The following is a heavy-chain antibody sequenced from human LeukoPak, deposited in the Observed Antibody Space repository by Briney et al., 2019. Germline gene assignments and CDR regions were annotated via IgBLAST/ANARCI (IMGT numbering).Heavy chain of an antibody. V-gene: IGHV3-15*01. Sequence: PGGSLRLSCAASGFTFSNAWMSWVRRAPGKGLEWVGRIKSKTDGGTTDYAAPVKGRFTISRDDSKNTLYLQMNSLKTEDTAVYYCTTERRSAAAGIIDYWGQGTLVTVSS. CDR2: IKSKTDGGTT. J-gene: IGHJ4*02. CDR1: GFTFSNAW. CDR3: TTERRSAAAGIIDY. D-gene: IGHD6-13*01.